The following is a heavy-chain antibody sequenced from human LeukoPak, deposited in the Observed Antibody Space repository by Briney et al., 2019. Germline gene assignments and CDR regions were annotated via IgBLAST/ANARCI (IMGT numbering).Heavy chain of an antibody. D-gene: IGHD6-13*01. V-gene: IGHV1-24*01. CDR2: FDPEDGET. CDR3: ARGVDRSSWYLFDY. J-gene: IGHJ4*02. Sequence: GASVKVSCKLSGDTLTDLSIHGVRQAPGKGLEWLGGFDPEDGETVYAQKFQGRVTVNEDTSTDTAYMEVTNLRSDDTAVYYCARGVDRSSWYLFDYWGQGPLVTVSS. CDR1: GDTLTDLS.